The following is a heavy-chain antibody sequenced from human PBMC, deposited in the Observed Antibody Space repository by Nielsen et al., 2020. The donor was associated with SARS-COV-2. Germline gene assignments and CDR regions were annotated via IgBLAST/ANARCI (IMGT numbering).Heavy chain of an antibody. V-gene: IGHV3-9*01. CDR2: ISWNSGSI. CDR3: AKDIGPGGYSYGCDY. D-gene: IGHD5-18*01. CDR1: GFTFDDYA. J-gene: IGHJ4*02. Sequence: SCAASGFTFDDYAMHWVRQAPGKGLEWVSGISWNSGSIGYADSVKGRFTISRDNAKNSLYLQMNSLRAEDTALYYCAKDIGPGGYSYGCDYWGQGTLVTVSS.